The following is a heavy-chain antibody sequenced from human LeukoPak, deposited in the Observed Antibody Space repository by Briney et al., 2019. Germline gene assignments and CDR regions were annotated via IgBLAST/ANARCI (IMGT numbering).Heavy chain of an antibody. CDR2: IYYSGST. J-gene: IGHJ5*02. CDR3: ARAVAGTNTGWFDP. D-gene: IGHD6-19*01. CDR1: GGSISSYY. V-gene: IGHV4-59*08. Sequence: SETLSLTCTASGGSISSYYWSWIRQPPGKGLEWIGYIYYSGSTNYNPSLKSRVTISVDTSKNQFSLKLSSVTAADTAVYYCARAVAGTNTGWFDPWGQGTLVTVSS.